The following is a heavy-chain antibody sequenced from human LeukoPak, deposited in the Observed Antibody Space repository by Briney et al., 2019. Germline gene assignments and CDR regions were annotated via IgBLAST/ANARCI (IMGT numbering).Heavy chain of an antibody. D-gene: IGHD3-10*01. CDR3: AGGPGSGSYDSLSPLGY. Sequence: ASVKVSCKASGYTFTSYDINWVRQATGQGLEWMGWMNPNSGNTGYAQKFQGRVTMTRNTSISTAYMELSSLRSEDTAVYYCAGGPGSGSYDSLSPLGYWGQGTLVTVSS. V-gene: IGHV1-8*01. CDR2: MNPNSGNT. CDR1: GYTFTSYD. J-gene: IGHJ4*02.